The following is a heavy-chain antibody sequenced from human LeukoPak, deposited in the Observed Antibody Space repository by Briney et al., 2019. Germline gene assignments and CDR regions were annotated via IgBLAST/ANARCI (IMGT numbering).Heavy chain of an antibody. CDR2: INHSGST. J-gene: IGHJ6*03. CDR1: GESFSGYF. Sequence: SETLSLTCAVYGESFSGYFWTWIRQPPGKGLEWIGEINHSGSTNYNPSLKSRVIISVDTSKNQFSLKLSSVTAADTAVYYCARHPGYYYYYMDVWGKGTTVTISS. CDR3: ARHPGYYYYYMDV. V-gene: IGHV4-34*01.